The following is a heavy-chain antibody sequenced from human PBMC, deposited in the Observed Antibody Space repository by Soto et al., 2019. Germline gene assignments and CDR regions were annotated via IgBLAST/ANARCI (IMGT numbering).Heavy chain of an antibody. V-gene: IGHV3-23*01. CDR1: GFTFSSYA. CDR3: AKGEVLYSSGDKPFDY. Sequence: PGGSLRLSCAASGFTFSSYAMSWVRQAPGKGLEWVSAISGSGGSTYYADSVKGRFTISRDNSKNTLYLQMNSLRAEDTAVYYSAKGEVLYSSGDKPFDYWGQGTLVTVSS. D-gene: IGHD6-19*01. J-gene: IGHJ4*02. CDR2: ISGSGGST.